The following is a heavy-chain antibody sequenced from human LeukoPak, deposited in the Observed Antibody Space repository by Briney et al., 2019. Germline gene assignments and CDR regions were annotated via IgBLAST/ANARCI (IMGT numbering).Heavy chain of an antibody. CDR1: GYTFTGYY. J-gene: IGHJ4*02. Sequence: ASVKVSCKAFGYTFTGYYMHWVRQAPGQGLEWMGWINPNSGGTNYAQKFQGRVTMTRDTSISTAYMELSRLRSDDTAVYYCARGGGATGYTAMVTLPRYWGQGTLVTVSS. V-gene: IGHV1-2*02. D-gene: IGHD5-18*01. CDR2: INPNSGGT. CDR3: ARGGGATGYTAMVTLPRY.